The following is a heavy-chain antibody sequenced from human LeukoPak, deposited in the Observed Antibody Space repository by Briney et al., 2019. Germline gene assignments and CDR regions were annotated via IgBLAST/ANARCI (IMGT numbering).Heavy chain of an antibody. Sequence: GASVKVSCKASGYTFISYGISWVRQAPGQGLEWMGWISAYNGNTNYAQKLQGRVTMTTDTSTSTAYMELRSLRSDDTAVYYCARAFSSSWYGHENDYWGQGTLVTVSS. V-gene: IGHV1-18*01. CDR2: ISAYNGNT. CDR1: GYTFISYG. CDR3: ARAFSSSWYGHENDY. D-gene: IGHD6-13*01. J-gene: IGHJ4*02.